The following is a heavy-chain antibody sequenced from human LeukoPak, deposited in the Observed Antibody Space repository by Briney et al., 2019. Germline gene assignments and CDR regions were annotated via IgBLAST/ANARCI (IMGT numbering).Heavy chain of an antibody. Sequence: GGSLRLSCAASGFTFSSYAMHWVRQAPGKGLEWVAVISYDGSNKYYADSVKGRFTISRDNSKNTLYLQMNSLRAEDTAVYYCAGDSGTDIVVVPALDYWGQGTLVTVSS. D-gene: IGHD2-2*01. V-gene: IGHV3-30-3*01. J-gene: IGHJ4*02. CDR1: GFTFSSYA. CDR2: ISYDGSNK. CDR3: AGDSGTDIVVVPALDY.